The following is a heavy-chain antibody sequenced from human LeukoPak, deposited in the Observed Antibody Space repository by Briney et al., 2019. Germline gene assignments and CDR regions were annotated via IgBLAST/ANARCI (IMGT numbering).Heavy chain of an antibody. CDR1: GFMFSNYS. D-gene: IGHD6-13*01. Sequence: PGGSLRLSCAASGFMFSNYSMNWVRQAPGKGLEWIGEINRSGSTNYNPSLKSRVTISVDTSKKQFSLKLSSVTAADTAVYYCARGRWGAADGNYYYYGMDVWGQGTTVTVSS. V-gene: IGHV4-34*01. CDR2: INRSGST. CDR3: ARGRWGAADGNYYYYGMDV. J-gene: IGHJ6*02.